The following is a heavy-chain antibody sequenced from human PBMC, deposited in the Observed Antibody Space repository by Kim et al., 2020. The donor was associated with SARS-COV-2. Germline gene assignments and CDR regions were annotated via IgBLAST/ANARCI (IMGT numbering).Heavy chain of an antibody. CDR2: VHYTGST. D-gene: IGHD5-12*01. V-gene: IGHV4-59*08. CDR3: ARRGRDGYNTEFDY. Sequence: SETLSFTCSVSGVSIYTYYWSWIRQPPGKGLEWIGYVHYTGSTSFSPSLRTRVSISMDKSRKQFSLNLSSVTAADTAVYFCARRGRDGYNTEFDYWGQGTLVIVSS. CDR1: GVSIYTYY. J-gene: IGHJ4*02.